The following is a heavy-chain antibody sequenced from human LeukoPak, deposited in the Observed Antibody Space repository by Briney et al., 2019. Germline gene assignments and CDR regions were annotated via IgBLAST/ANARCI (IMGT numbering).Heavy chain of an antibody. D-gene: IGHD3-22*01. J-gene: IGHJ4*02. Sequence: GGTLRLSCAASGFTFSSYGMSWVRQAPGKGLEWVSAISGSGGSTYYADSVKGRFTISRDNSKNTLYLQMNSLRAEDTAVYYCAKGRTTMIVVAIYDYWGQGTLVTVSS. CDR2: ISGSGGST. CDR1: GFTFSSYG. CDR3: AKGRTTMIVVAIYDY. V-gene: IGHV3-23*01.